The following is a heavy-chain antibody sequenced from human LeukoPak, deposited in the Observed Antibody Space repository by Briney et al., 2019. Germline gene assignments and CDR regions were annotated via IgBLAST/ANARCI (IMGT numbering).Heavy chain of an antibody. CDR1: GFTFSSSA. D-gene: IGHD3-22*01. V-gene: IGHV3-23*01. CDR2: MSGSGGGT. J-gene: IGHJ6*03. CDR3: AEESPTTDYYDSSGYYYVLPPMSRDYMDV. Sequence: PGRSLRLSCAASGFTFSSSAMRWVRQAPGKGLEWVSVMSGSGGGTYYADSVKGRFTISRDNSKNTLSLQMNSLRAEDPAVYYCAEESPTTDYYDSSGYYYVLPPMSRDYMDVWRKGTTVTVSS.